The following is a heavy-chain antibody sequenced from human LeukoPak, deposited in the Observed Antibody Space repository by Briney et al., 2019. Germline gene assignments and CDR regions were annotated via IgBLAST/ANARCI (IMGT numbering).Heavy chain of an antibody. CDR3: AREYYYDSSGYSNFDY. D-gene: IGHD3-22*01. Sequence: PSETLSLTCTVSGYSISSGYYWGWIRQPPGKGLEWIGSIYHSGSTYYNPSLKSRVTISVDTSKNQFSLKLSSVTAADTAVYYCAREYYYDSSGYSNFDYWGQGTLVTVSS. CDR2: IYHSGST. CDR1: GYSISSGYY. J-gene: IGHJ4*02. V-gene: IGHV4-38-2*02.